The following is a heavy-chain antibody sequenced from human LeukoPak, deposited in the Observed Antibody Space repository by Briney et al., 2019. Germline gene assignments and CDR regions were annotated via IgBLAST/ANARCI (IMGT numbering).Heavy chain of an antibody. J-gene: IGHJ6*03. V-gene: IGHV1-69*05. CDR1: GGTFSSYA. D-gene: IGHD3-10*01. CDR2: IIPIFGTA. CDR3: AGGVMVRGVIPHHYYYYMDV. Sequence: SAKVSCKASGGTFSSYAISWVRQAPGQGLEWMGGIIPIFGTANYAQKFQGRVTITTDESTSTAYMELRSLRSEDTAVDYCAGGVMVRGVIPHHYYYYMDVWGKGTTVTVSS.